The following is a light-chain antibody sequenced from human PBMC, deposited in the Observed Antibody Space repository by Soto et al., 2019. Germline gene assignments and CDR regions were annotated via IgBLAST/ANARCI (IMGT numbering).Light chain of an antibody. CDR2: AAS. CDR3: QRANSWT. CDR1: QGISNH. J-gene: IGKJ1*01. Sequence: DMQMTQSPAYLSACVEDRVIIACRARQGISNHLNWYQQKPGKAPKLLIFAASSLQSGVPSRFGGSRSWPDFTRTISSLRPEDFATYYCQRANSWTFGPGTKVEIK. V-gene: IGKV1-39*01.